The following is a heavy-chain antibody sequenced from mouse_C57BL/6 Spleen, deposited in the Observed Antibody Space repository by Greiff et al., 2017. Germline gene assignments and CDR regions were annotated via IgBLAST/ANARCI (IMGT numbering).Heavy chain of an antibody. CDR3: ARTYGSSSYWYFDV. V-gene: IGHV1-82*01. CDR2: IYPGDGDT. J-gene: IGHJ1*03. Sequence: VQLQQSGPELVKPGASVKISCKASGYAFSSSWMNWVKQRPGKGLEWIGRIYPGDGDTNYNGKFKGKATLTADKSSSTAYMPVSSLTSEDSAVYFCARTYGSSSYWYFDVWGTGTTVTVSS. D-gene: IGHD1-1*01. CDR1: GYAFSSSW.